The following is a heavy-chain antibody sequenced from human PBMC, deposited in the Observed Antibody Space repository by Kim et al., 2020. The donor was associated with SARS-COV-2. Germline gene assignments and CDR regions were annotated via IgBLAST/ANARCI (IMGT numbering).Heavy chain of an antibody. V-gene: IGHV3-33*01. CDR3: ARDGIVVVPAARVAVAGSVDY. CDR1: GFTFSSYG. J-gene: IGHJ4*02. D-gene: IGHD2-2*01. Sequence: GGSLRLSCAASGFTFSSYGMHWVRQAPGKGLEWVAVIWYDGSNKYYADSVKGRFTISRDNSKNTLYLQMNSLRAEDTAVYYCARDGIVVVPAARVAVAGSVDYWGQGTLVTVSS. CDR2: IWYDGSNK.